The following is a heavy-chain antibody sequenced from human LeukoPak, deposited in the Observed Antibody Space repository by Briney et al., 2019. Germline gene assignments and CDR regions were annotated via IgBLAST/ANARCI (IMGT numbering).Heavy chain of an antibody. Sequence: EASVKASCKASGYNFTSYGISWVRQAPGQGLEWMGWISAYNDHTNYGQKFQDRIAMTADTSATTAFMELRSLRSDDTAMYFCARDSPRPEWLQEYYFDSWGQGTLVTVSS. CDR1: GYNFTSYG. V-gene: IGHV1-18*01. CDR2: ISAYNDHT. CDR3: ARDSPRPEWLQEYYFDS. D-gene: IGHD5-12*01. J-gene: IGHJ4*02.